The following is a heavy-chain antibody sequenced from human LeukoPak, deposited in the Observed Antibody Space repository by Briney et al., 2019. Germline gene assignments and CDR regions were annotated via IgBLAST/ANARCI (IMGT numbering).Heavy chain of an antibody. CDR2: ISAYNGNT. J-gene: IGHJ6*03. D-gene: IGHD3-10*01. CDR1: GYTFTSYG. V-gene: IGHV1-18*01. CDR3: ASRYYGSGNYYYYYMDV. Sequence: GASVKVSCKASGYTFTSYGISWVRQAPGQGLEWMGWISAYNGNTNYAQKLQGRVTMTTDTSTSTAYMELRSLRSDDTAVYYCASRYYGSGNYYYYYMDVWGKGTTVTVSS.